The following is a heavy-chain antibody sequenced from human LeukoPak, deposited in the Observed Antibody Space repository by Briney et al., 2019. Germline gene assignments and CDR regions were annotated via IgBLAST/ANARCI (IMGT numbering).Heavy chain of an antibody. J-gene: IGHJ4*02. CDR2: IYYSGST. CDR3: ASTVLYDFWSGYHDY. Sequence: SETLSLTCTVSGGSISSYYWSWIRQPPGKGLEWIGYIYYSGSTNYNPSLKSRVTISVDTSKNQFTLKLSSVTAADTAVYYCASTVLYDFWSGYHDYWGQGTLVTVSS. CDR1: GGSISSYY. V-gene: IGHV4-59*01. D-gene: IGHD3-3*01.